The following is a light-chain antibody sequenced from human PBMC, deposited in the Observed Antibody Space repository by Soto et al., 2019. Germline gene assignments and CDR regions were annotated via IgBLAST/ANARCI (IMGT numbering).Light chain of an antibody. J-gene: IGLJ3*02. CDR1: SSDVGGYNY. Sequence: QSALTQPASVSGSPGQSITISCTGTSSDVGGYNYVSWYQQYPGKAPKLIIYDVSNRPSGVSNRFSGSKSGNTASLTISGLQAEDEADYYCSSYTSSRTLVFGGGTQLTVL. V-gene: IGLV2-14*01. CDR3: SSYTSSRTLV. CDR2: DVS.